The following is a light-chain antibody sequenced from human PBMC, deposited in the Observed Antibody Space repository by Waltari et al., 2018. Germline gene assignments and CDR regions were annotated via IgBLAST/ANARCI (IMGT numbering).Light chain of an antibody. V-gene: IGKV1-5*03. J-gene: IGKJ2*01. CDR2: KAS. CDR3: QQYNSYYT. CDR1: PSISSW. Sequence: DVQITESPSTLSPCVGDGVTTPCRASPSISSWVAWYQRKPGEAPRLLLYKASSLESGVPSRFSGSGSGTEFTLTISSLQPDDFATYYCQQYNSYYTFGQGTKLEIK.